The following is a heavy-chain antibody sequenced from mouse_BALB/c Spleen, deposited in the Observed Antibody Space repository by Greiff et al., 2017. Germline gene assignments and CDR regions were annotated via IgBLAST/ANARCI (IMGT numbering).Heavy chain of an antibody. J-gene: IGHJ4*01. CDR1: GFTFSNYW. CDR3: NGGQRAMDY. V-gene: IGHV6-6*02. D-gene: IGHD1-1*02. CDR2: IRLKSNNYAT. Sequence: EVHLVESGGGLVQPGGSMKLSCVASGFTFSNYWMNWVRQSPEKGLEWVAEIRLKSNNYATHYAESVKGRFTISRDDSKSSVYLQMNNLRAEDTGIYYCNGGQRAMDYWGQGTSVTVSS.